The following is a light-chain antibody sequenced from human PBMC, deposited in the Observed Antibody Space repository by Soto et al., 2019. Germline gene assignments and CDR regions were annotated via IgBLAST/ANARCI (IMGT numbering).Light chain of an antibody. CDR3: QQYNSPYT. CDR1: QTISSW. J-gene: IGKJ2*01. V-gene: IGKV1-5*03. CDR2: KAY. Sequence: DIQMTQSPSTLSASVGDRVTITCRASQTISSWLAWYQQKPGKAPKLLIYKAYSLESGVPSRFSGSGSGTEFTLTISSLQPDHFATYYCQQYNSPYTFGQGTKLEIK.